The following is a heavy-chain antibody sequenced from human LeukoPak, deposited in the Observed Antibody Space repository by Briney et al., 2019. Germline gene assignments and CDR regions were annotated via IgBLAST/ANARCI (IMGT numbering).Heavy chain of an antibody. V-gene: IGHV3-23*01. D-gene: IGHD3-9*01. Sequence: PPGGSLRLSCAASGFPFINYVMNWVRQTPGKGLEWVSAITDSATRTYYADSVKGRFTISRDNSKNTLYLQMNSLRAGDTAIYYCAKLTATPHYWGQGTLVTVSS. CDR3: AKLTATPHY. CDR2: ITDSATRT. J-gene: IGHJ4*02. CDR1: GFPFINYV.